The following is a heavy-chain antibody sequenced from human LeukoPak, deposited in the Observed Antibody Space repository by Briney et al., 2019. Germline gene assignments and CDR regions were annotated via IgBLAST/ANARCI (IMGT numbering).Heavy chain of an antibody. D-gene: IGHD3-9*01. Sequence: SGTLSLTCAVSGGSISSSNWGSWGRPPPGKGRGGMGEIYHSGSNNYNPSLKRRVTIAVEKSKNQFSLKLSSVTAADTAVYYCARDRLDILTGYLNDAFDIWGQGTMVTVSS. J-gene: IGHJ3*02. CDR1: GGSISSSNW. V-gene: IGHV4-4*02. CDR2: IYHSGSN. CDR3: ARDRLDILTGYLNDAFDI.